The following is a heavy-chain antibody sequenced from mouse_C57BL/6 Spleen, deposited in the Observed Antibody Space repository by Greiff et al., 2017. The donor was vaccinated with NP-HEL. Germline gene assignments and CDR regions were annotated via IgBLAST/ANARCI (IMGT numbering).Heavy chain of an antibody. CDR2: IDPEDGDT. CDR1: GFNIKDYY. J-gene: IGHJ4*01. CDR3: TTNYYGSSQAYAMDY. V-gene: IGHV14-1*01. D-gene: IGHD1-1*01. Sequence: EVQLQQSGAELVRPGASVKLSCTASGFNIKDYYMHWVKQRPEQGLEWIGRIDPEDGDTEYAPKFQGKATMTADTSSNTAYLQLSSLTSEDTAVYYCTTNYYGSSQAYAMDYWGQGTSVTVSS.